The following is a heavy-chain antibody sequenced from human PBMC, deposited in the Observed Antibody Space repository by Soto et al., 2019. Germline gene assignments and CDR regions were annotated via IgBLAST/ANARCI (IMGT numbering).Heavy chain of an antibody. CDR3: ARDLIEGSSFDY. CDR2: ISSSSSYI. CDR1: GFTFSDYY. J-gene: IGHJ4*02. Sequence: GGSLRLSCAASGFTFSDYYMSWVRQAPGKGLEWVSSISSSSSYIYYADSVKGRFTISRDNAKNSLYLQMNSLRAEDTAVYYCARDLIEGSSFDYWGQGTLVTVSS. D-gene: IGHD6-6*01. V-gene: IGHV3-21*01.